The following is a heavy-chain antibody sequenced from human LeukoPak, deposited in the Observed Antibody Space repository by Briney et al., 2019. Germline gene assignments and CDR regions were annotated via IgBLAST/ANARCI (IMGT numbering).Heavy chain of an antibody. CDR3: AKEAYNYYDSSGYLFGY. V-gene: IGHV3-33*06. CDR2: IWYDGSNK. CDR1: GLTFSSYG. Sequence: GRSLRLSCAASGLTFSSYGMHWVRQAPDKGLGWVAVIWYDGSNKYYADSVKGRFTISRDNSKNTLYLQMNSLRAEDTAVYYCAKEAYNYYDSSGYLFGYWGQGTLVTVSS. D-gene: IGHD3-22*01. J-gene: IGHJ4*02.